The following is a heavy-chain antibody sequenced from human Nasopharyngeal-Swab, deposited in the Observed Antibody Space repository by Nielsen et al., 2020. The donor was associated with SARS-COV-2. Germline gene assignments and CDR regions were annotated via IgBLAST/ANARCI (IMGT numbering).Heavy chain of an antibody. CDR2: IWYDGSNK. D-gene: IGHD2-15*01. V-gene: IGHV3-33*01. CDR3: ARVQNYCSGGSCSTLDAFDI. J-gene: IGHJ3*02. Sequence: VRQAPGKGLEWVAVIWYDGSNKYYADSVKGQFTISRDNSKNTLYLQMNSLRAEDTAVYYCARVQNYCSGGSCSTLDAFDIWGQGTMVTVSS.